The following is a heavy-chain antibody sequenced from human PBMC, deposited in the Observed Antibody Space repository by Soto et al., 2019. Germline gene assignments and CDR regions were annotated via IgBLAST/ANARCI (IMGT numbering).Heavy chain of an antibody. CDR2: ISLYSDGT. CDR1: GYTFSNYG. J-gene: IGHJ5*02. Sequence: GASVKVSCKTSGYTFSNYGITWVRQAPGQPLEWLGWISLYSDGTSYAQKFRGRVSMTTDTSTTTAYMELRSLRSDDTAVYYCARVVPGAEAWFGPWGQGTLVTVPQ. CDR3: ARVVPGAEAWFGP. V-gene: IGHV1-18*01.